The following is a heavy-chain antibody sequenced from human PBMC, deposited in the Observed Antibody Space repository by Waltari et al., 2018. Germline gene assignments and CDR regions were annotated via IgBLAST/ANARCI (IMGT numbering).Heavy chain of an antibody. CDR3: ARRGAAALGY. J-gene: IGHJ4*02. Sequence: QVQLQQWGAGLLKPSETLSLTCAVYGGSFSGYYWSWIRQPPGKGLELIGEINHSGSTNYNPSLKSRVTISVDTSKNQFSLKLSSVTAADTAVYYCARRGAAALGYWGQGTLVTVSS. V-gene: IGHV4-34*01. CDR1: GGSFSGYY. D-gene: IGHD6-13*01. CDR2: INHSGST.